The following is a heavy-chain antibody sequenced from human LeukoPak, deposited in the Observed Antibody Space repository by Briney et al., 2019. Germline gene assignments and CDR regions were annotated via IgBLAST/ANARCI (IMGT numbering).Heavy chain of an antibody. CDR1: GGSISSYY. D-gene: IGHD3-10*01. V-gene: IGHV4-4*09. J-gene: IGHJ4*02. CDR3: ARSSRSGYYFDY. Sequence: SETLSLTCTVSGGSISSYYWSWIRQPAGKGLEWIGYIYTSGSTNYNPSLKSRVTISVDTSKNQFSLKLSSVTAADTAVYYCARSSRSGYYFDYWGQGTLVTVSS. CDR2: IYTSGST.